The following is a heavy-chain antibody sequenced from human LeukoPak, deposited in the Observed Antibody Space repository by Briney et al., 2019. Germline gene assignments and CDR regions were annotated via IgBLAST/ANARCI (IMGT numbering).Heavy chain of an antibody. V-gene: IGHV1-18*01. CDR2: ISAYNGKT. Sequence: ASVKVSCKASDYTFTNYGISWVRQAPGQGLEWMGWISAYNGKTYYAQNFQGRVTGTTDTSTSTAYMDLRSLRSDDTAVYYCARTNLDCKNGVCYDYWGQGTPVTVSS. J-gene: IGHJ4*02. CDR3: ARTNLDCKNGVCYDY. CDR1: DYTFTNYG. D-gene: IGHD2-8*01.